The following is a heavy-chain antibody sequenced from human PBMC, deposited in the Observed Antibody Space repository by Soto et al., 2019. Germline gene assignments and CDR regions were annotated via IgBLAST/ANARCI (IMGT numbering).Heavy chain of an antibody. V-gene: IGHV4-59*12. Sequence: SETLSLTCTVSGASISTYYWSWIRQPPGKGLEWIGYISYSGSTNYNPSLKSRVTISVDGSKNQISLQVRSVTAADTAVYYCARALYGAEASEMYALGLGNALTISS. CDR2: ISYSGST. CDR3: ARALYGAEASEMYA. J-gene: IGHJ6*02. CDR1: GASISTYY. D-gene: IGHD3-10*01.